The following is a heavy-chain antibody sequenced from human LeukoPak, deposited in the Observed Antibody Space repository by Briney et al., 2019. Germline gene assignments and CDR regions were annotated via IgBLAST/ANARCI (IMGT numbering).Heavy chain of an antibody. J-gene: IGHJ1*01. Sequence: GGSLRLSCAASGFTFSTYWMHWIRQAPGKGLAWVSRIKSDGGTNYADSVKGRFTISRDNAKKTVSLQMNSLRPEDTGVYYCARAPSEIGGYYPEYFRHWGQGTLVTVSS. V-gene: IGHV3-74*01. CDR2: IKSDGGT. D-gene: IGHD3-22*01. CDR1: GFTFSTYW. CDR3: ARAPSEIGGYYPEYFRH.